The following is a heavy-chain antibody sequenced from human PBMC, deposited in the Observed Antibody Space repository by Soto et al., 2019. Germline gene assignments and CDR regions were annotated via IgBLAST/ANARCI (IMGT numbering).Heavy chain of an antibody. Sequence: PSETLSLTCAVYGESVSGYYWIWIRQPPGKGLEWIGEINHTGSTSYNPSLKSRVAMSIXXXXXXFXLXMXSXTAADTAVYYCARRFDYWGQGTLVTVS. V-gene: IGHV4-34*01. CDR2: INHTGST. CDR1: GESVSGYY. CDR3: ARRFDY. J-gene: IGHJ4*02.